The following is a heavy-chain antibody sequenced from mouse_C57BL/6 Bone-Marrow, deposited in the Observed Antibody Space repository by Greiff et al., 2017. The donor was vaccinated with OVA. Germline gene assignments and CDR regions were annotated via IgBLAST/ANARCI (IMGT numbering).Heavy chain of an antibody. J-gene: IGHJ3*01. V-gene: IGHV1-47*01. D-gene: IGHD2-4*01. Sequence: QVQLKASGAELVKPGASVKMSCKASGYTFTTYPIEWMKQNHGKSLEWIGNFHPYNDDTKYNEKFKGKATLTVEKSSSTVYLELSRLTSDDSAVYYGARPGDYDGDWFAYWGQGTLVTVSA. CDR2: FHPYNDDT. CDR3: ARPGDYDGDWFAY. CDR1: GYTFTTYP.